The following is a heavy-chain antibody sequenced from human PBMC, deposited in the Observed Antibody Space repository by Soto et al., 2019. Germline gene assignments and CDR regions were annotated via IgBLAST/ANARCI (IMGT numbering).Heavy chain of an antibody. V-gene: IGHV4-59*01. CDR2: IYYSGST. CDR1: GGSISSYY. D-gene: IGHD2-15*01. CDR3: ARYHLTDYSIDY. J-gene: IGHJ4*02. Sequence: QVQLQESGPGLVKPSETLSLTCTVSGGSISSYYWSWIRQPPGKGLEWIGYIYYSGSTNYNPSLKSRVTISVDTSKNQFSLKLSSVTAADTAVYYCARYHLTDYSIDYWGQGTLVTVSS.